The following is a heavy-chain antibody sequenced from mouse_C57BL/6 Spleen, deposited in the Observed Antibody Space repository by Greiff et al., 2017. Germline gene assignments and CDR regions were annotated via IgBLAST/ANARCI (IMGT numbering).Heavy chain of an antibody. CDR2: IDPSDSYT. CDR1: GYTFTSYW. V-gene: IGHV1-69*01. D-gene: IGHD1-1*01. J-gene: IGHJ1*03. Sequence: QVQLQQPGAELVMPGASVKLSCKASGYTFTSYWMHWVKQRPGQGLEWIGEIDPSDSYTNYNQKFKGKSTLTVDKSSSTAYMQLSSLTSEDSAVYYCARRDYGSSCWYFDVWGTGTTVTVSS. CDR3: ARRDYGSSCWYFDV.